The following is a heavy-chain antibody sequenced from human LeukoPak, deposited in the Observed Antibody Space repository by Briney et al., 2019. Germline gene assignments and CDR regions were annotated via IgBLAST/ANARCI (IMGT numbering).Heavy chain of an antibody. D-gene: IGHD2-15*01. CDR1: GFTFNSYS. V-gene: IGHV3-21*01. J-gene: IGHJ4*02. Sequence: PGGSLRLSCAASGFTFNSYSMNWVRQAPGKGLEWVSSIISSSSSIYYADSVKGRFTISRDNAKNSLYLQMHSLRAEDKAVYYCARASGDIVEAATMGSYWGQGTLVTVSS. CDR2: IISSSSSI. CDR3: ARASGDIVEAATMGSY.